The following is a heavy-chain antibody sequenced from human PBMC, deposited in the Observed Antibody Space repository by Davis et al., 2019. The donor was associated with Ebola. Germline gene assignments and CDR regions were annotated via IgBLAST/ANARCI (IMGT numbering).Heavy chain of an antibody. Sequence: SVKVSCKASGGTFSSYAISWVRQAPGQGLEWMGRIIPILGIANYAQKFQGRVTITADKSTSTAYMELSSLRSEDTAVYYCARRVGARSGFDYWGQGTLVTVSS. J-gene: IGHJ4*02. CDR3: ARRVGARSGFDY. V-gene: IGHV1-69*04. CDR2: IIPILGIA. D-gene: IGHD1-26*01. CDR1: GGTFSSYA.